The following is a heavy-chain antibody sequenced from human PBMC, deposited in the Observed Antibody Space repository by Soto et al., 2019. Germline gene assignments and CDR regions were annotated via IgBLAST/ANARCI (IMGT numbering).Heavy chain of an antibody. J-gene: IGHJ4*02. CDR3: ARDGGHAYDY. CDR2: IYYSGRT. CDR1: GCSISSGGYY. D-gene: IGHD3-16*01. Sequence: TLSRTCTFSGCSISSGGYYWSWIRQHPGKGLEWVGYIYYSGRTYYNPSIKSRVTISVDKSKNQFSLKLSSVTAADKAVYYCARDGGHAYDYWGQGTLVTVSS. V-gene: IGHV4-31*03.